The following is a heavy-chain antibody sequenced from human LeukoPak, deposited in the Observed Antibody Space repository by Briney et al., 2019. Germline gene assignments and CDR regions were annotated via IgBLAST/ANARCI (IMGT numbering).Heavy chain of an antibody. Sequence: ASVKVSCKASGGTFSSYAISWVRQAPGQGLEWMGGIIPIFGTANYAQKFQGRVTMTEDTSTDTVYMQLSSLRSEDTAIYYCTTNLISLFGVGYWGHGTLVTVSS. CDR2: IIPIFGTA. CDR3: TTNLISLFGVGY. CDR1: GGTFSSYA. V-gene: IGHV1-69*06. D-gene: IGHD3-3*01. J-gene: IGHJ4*01.